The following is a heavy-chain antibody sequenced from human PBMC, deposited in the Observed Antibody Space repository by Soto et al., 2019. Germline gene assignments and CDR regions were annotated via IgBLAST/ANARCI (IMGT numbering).Heavy chain of an antibody. D-gene: IGHD4-17*01. CDR1: GGSISGSSYY. V-gene: IGHV4-39*01. CDR3: ASFSGATYGDYGGGINY. CDR2: VHYSGST. J-gene: IGHJ4*02. Sequence: SETLSLTCTVSGGSISGSSYYWGWIHQPPGKGLECIGSVHYSGSTDYNPSLKSRVTISVDTSKNQFSLKLTSVTAADTAVYFCASFSGATYGDYGGGINYWGQGTLVTVSS.